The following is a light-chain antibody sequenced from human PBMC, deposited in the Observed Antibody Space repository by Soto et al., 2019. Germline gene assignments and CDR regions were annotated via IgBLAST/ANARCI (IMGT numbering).Light chain of an antibody. CDR3: QQRSNWPPYT. Sequence: EMVLTQSPATLSLSPGERATLSCRASQSVSSYLAWYQQKPGRAPRLLIYDASNRATGIPARFSGSGSGTDFTLTISSLEPEDFAVYYCQQRSNWPPYTFGQGTKLEIK. CDR1: QSVSSY. V-gene: IGKV3-11*01. CDR2: DAS. J-gene: IGKJ2*01.